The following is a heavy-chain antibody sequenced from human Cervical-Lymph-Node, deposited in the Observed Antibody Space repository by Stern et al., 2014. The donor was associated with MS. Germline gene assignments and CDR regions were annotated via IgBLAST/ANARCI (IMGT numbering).Heavy chain of an antibody. Sequence: EVQLEESGGGLVQPGGSLRLSCAASGFTFSGYWTHWVRQAPGKGLVGVSRINGDGSSTNYADSVTGRFTVSRDNAKNTLYLQMNSLRAEDTAVYYCARDPYGDYSSFWGQGTLVTVSS. V-gene: IGHV3-74*01. CDR1: GFTFSGYW. J-gene: IGHJ4*02. CDR3: ARDPYGDYSSF. D-gene: IGHD4-17*01. CDR2: INGDGSST.